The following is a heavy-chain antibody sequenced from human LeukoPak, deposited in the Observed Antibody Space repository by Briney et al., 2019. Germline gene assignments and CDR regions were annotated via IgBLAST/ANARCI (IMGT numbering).Heavy chain of an antibody. V-gene: IGHV4-59*01. CDR2: INYNGDT. Sequence: KPSETLSLTCTVSGGSISSFYWSWIRQPPGKGLEWIGYINYNGDTHYNPSLKGPVTISVDTSKNQFSLKLSSVTAADTAVYFCARVGGPGSFDYWGLEPWSPSPQ. D-gene: IGHD2-15*01. CDR3: ARVGGPGSFDY. CDR1: GGSISSFY. J-gene: IGHJ4*01.